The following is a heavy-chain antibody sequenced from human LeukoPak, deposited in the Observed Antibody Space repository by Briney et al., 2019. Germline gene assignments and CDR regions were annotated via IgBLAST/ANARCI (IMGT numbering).Heavy chain of an antibody. CDR1: GYSFTNYW. CDR2: IYPGDSDT. Sequence: GESLKISCKGSGYSFTNYWVAWVRQMPGKGLEWMGIIYPGDSDTRYSPSFQGQVTFSADKSISTAYLQWSSLKASDTAMYFCARVRMAGGGYNYVGGYWGQGTLVTVSS. CDR3: ARVRMAGGGYNYVGGY. V-gene: IGHV5-51*01. J-gene: IGHJ4*02. D-gene: IGHD5-18*01.